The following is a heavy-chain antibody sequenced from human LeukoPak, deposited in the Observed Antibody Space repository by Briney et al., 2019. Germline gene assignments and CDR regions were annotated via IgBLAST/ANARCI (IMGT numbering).Heavy chain of an antibody. V-gene: IGHV3-33*01. D-gene: IGHD3-3*01. CDR1: GFTFSSYG. CDR2: IWYDGSNK. J-gene: IGHJ1*01. CDR3: ARDGYYDFWSATSGGVFQH. Sequence: GGSLRLSCAASGFTFSSYGMHWVRQAPGKGLEWVAVIWYDGSNKYYADSVKGRFTISRDNSKNTLYLQMNSLRAEDTAVYYCARDGYYDFWSATSGGVFQHWGQGTLVTVSS.